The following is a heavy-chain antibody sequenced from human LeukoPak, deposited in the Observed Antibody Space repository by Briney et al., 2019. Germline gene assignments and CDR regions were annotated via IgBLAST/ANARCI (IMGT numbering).Heavy chain of an antibody. Sequence: PSETLSLTCTVSGDSIIGYYWSWIRQPPGKGLEWIGYIHYSGSTNYNPSLQSRVTISVDTPRSHFSLKLSSATAADTAVYYCARGERLGPDFWGQGTLVTVSS. V-gene: IGHV4-59*01. D-gene: IGHD1-1*01. J-gene: IGHJ4*02. CDR3: ARGERLGPDF. CDR2: IHYSGST. CDR1: GDSIIGYY.